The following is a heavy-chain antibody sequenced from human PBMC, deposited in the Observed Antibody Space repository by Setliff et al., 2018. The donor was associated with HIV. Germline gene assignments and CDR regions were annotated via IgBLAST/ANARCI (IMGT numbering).Heavy chain of an antibody. Sequence: SVKVSCKPSGGTLNSYAISWVRQAPGQGLEWMGGIIPIFGTANYAQKFQGRVTITADESTSTAYMELTGRRSEDTAVYYCARVPYSSGYWGQGTLVTVSS. CDR1: GGTLNSYA. CDR2: IIPIFGTA. J-gene: IGHJ4*02. CDR3: ARVPYSSGY. D-gene: IGHD6-19*01. V-gene: IGHV1-69*13.